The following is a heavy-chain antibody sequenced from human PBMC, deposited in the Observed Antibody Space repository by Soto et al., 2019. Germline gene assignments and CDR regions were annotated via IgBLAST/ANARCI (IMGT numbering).Heavy chain of an antibody. V-gene: IGHV4-31*03. CDR1: CGSISSGGYY. J-gene: IGHJ4*02. D-gene: IGHD4-4*01. CDR2: IYYSGST. Sequence: PSETLSLTCTVSCGSISSGGYYWSWIRQHPGKGLEWIGYIYYSGSTYYNPSLKSRVTISVDTSKNQFSLKLSSVTAADTAVYYCARYDYSNLFDYWGQGTLVTVS. CDR3: ARYDYSNLFDY.